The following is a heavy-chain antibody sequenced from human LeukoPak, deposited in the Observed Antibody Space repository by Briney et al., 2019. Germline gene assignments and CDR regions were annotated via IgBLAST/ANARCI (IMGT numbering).Heavy chain of an antibody. V-gene: IGHV1-69*01. J-gene: IGHJ6*02. CDR3: ARDPYYYDSSGEGEYGMDV. CDR2: IIVIFGSA. CDR1: GGTFSSYA. Sequence: SVKVSCKASGGTFSSYAISWVRRAPGQGLEWMGGIIVIFGSANYAQKFQGGVTITADESTSTAYMELSSLRSEDTAVYYCARDPYYYDSSGEGEYGMDVWGQGTTVTVSS. D-gene: IGHD3-22*01.